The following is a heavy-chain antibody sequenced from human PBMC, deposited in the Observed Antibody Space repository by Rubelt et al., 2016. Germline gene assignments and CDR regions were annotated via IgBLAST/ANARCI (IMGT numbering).Heavy chain of an antibody. CDR2: ISYDGSNK. V-gene: IGHV3-30*04. D-gene: IGHD2-15*01. CDR3: ASWIYCSGGSCYRNVFDY. Sequence: GSLRLSCAASGFTFSSYAMTWVRQAPGKGLEWVAVISYDGSNKYYADSVKGRFTISRDNAKNSLYLQMNSLRAEDTAVYYCASWIYCSGGSCYRNVFDYWGQGTLVTVSS. CDR1: GFTFSSYA. J-gene: IGHJ4*02.